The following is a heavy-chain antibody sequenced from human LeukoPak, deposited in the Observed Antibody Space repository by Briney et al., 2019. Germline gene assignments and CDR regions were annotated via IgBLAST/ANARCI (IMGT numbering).Heavy chain of an antibody. Sequence: GGSLRLSCAASGLTFSNNWMSWVRQAPGKGLEWVAIINQDGSDKYYVDSVKGRFTISRDNAKNSLYLQMNSLRAEDTAVYYCARDHHHRLWDDYYYYMDVWGKGTTVTISS. V-gene: IGHV3-7*01. CDR3: ARDHHHRLWDDYYYYMDV. CDR1: GLTFSNNW. CDR2: INQDGSDK. D-gene: IGHD3-16*02. J-gene: IGHJ6*03.